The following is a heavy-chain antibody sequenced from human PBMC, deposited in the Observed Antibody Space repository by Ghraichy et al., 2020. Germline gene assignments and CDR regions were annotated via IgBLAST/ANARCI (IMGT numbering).Heavy chain of an antibody. Sequence: GGSLRLSCVASGFNFRTFSMNWVRKAPGKGLEWVSSISSGSIYTYYADSVKGRFTISRDDAKNAVVLQLDSLRAEDTAVSYCARPSARTVFAVLIDYYYYVMDVWGHGTTVTVSS. CDR3: ARPSARTVFAVLIDYYYYVMDV. CDR1: GFNFRTFS. J-gene: IGHJ6*02. CDR2: ISSGSIYT. V-gene: IGHV3-21*01. D-gene: IGHD3-3*01.